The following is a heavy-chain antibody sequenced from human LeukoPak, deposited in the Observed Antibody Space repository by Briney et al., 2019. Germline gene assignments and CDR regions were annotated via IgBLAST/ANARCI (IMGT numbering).Heavy chain of an antibody. V-gene: IGHV1-69*13. CDR3: ARGLYCSSSTSCYDYGMDV. J-gene: IGHJ6*02. Sequence: SVKVSCKASGGTFRSYGLNWVRQAPGQGLEWMGGFILILGTAKYAQKLQGRVTITADESTSTGYMELSSLRYEDTAVYYCARGLYCSSSTSCYDYGMDVWGQGTTVTVSS. CDR2: FILILGTA. CDR1: GGTFRSYG. D-gene: IGHD2-2*01.